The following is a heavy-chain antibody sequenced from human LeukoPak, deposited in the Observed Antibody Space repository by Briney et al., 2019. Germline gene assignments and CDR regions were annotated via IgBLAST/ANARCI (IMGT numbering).Heavy chain of an antibody. Sequence: GASVKVSCKASGYTFTGYYMHWVRQAPGQGLEWMGWINPNSGGTNYAQKFQGWVTMTRDTSISTAYMELSRLRSEDTAVYYCARASSRGGDSTDFQHWGQGTLVTVSS. V-gene: IGHV1-2*04. J-gene: IGHJ1*01. D-gene: IGHD2-21*02. CDR2: INPNSGGT. CDR3: ARASSRGGDSTDFQH. CDR1: GYTFTGYY.